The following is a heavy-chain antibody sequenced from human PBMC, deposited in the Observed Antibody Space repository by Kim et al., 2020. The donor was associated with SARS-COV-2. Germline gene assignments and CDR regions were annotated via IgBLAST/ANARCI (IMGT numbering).Heavy chain of an antibody. J-gene: IGHJ4*02. CDR2: IIPIFGTA. CDR1: GGTFSSYA. Sequence: SVKVSCKASGGTFSSYAISWVRQAPGQGLEWMGGIIPIFGTANYAQKFQGRVTITADESTSTAYMELSSLRSEDTAVYYCAREPTGVLRYFEGWGQGTLVTVSS. D-gene: IGHD3-9*01. V-gene: IGHV1-69*13. CDR3: AREPTGVLRYFEG.